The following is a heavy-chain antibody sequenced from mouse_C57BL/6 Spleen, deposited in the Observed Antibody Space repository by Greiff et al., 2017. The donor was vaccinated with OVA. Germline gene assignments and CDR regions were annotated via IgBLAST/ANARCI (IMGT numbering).Heavy chain of an antibody. V-gene: IGHV5-9*01. CDR3: ARPLSYYGNAMDY. CDR1: GFTFSSYT. D-gene: IGHD1-1*01. CDR2: ISGGGGNT. J-gene: IGHJ4*01. Sequence: EVKLVESGGGLVKPGGSLKLSCAASGFTFSSYTMSWVRQTPEKRLEWVATISGGGGNTYYTDSVKGRVTISRDNAKNTLYLQMSSLRSEDTALDYCARPLSYYGNAMDYWGQGTSVTVSS.